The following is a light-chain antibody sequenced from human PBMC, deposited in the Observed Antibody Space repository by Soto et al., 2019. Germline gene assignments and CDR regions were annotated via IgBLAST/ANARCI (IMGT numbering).Light chain of an antibody. J-gene: IGLJ3*02. Sequence: QSVLTQPASVSGSPGQSITIFCTGTSSGVGDYNFVSWYQQHPGKAPKLMIYEVNNRPSGVSFRFSGSKSGNTASLTISGLQAEDEADYYCSSFTSSGTWVFGGGTKLTVL. CDR2: EVN. CDR3: SSFTSSGTWV. V-gene: IGLV2-14*01. CDR1: SSGVGDYNF.